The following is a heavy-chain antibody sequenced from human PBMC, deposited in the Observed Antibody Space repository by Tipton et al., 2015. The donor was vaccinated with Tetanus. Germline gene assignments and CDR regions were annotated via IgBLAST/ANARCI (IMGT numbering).Heavy chain of an antibody. CDR2: IYYSGST. J-gene: IGHJ5*02. CDR3: ARQLWGFWFGP. Sequence: ILSLTCTVSGDSITSSHYYWGWVRQPPGKGLEWIGSIYYSGSTYHSPSLKSRVTMSVDTSKNQFSLRLASVTARDTAIYYCARQLWGFWFGPWGQGTLVTVSS. CDR1: GDSITSSHYY. D-gene: IGHD7-27*01. V-gene: IGHV4-39*01.